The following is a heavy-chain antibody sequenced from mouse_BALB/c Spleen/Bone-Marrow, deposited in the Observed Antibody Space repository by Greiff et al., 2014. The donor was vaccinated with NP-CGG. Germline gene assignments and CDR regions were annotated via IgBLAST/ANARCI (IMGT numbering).Heavy chain of an antibody. Sequence: VQLQQSGAELVTPGASVKLSCTVFGFNIKSTYIHWVKQRPEQGLEWIGWVDPANGNSKCDPRFQGKATITADSSSNTAYLQLSSLTSEDTAFYCCALHCAYQFDHCGHFTTDRVS. CDR1: GFNIKSTY. V-gene: IGHV14-3*02. CDR2: VDPANGNS. J-gene: IGHJ2*01. D-gene: IGHD2-10*01. CDR3: ALHCAYQFDH.